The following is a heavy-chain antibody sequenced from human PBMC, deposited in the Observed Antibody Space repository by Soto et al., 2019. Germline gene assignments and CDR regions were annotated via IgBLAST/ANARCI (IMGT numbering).Heavy chain of an antibody. Sequence: AQVKGSCKASGYTFTSYAMHWVRQAPGQRLEWMGWINAGNGNTKYPQKFQGRVTITRDTSASTAYMELSSLRSEDTAVYYCARGYTFPFDPWGQGTLVTVSS. J-gene: IGHJ5*02. D-gene: IGHD1-26*01. CDR2: INAGNGNT. CDR1: GYTFTSYA. V-gene: IGHV1-3*01. CDR3: ARGYTFPFDP.